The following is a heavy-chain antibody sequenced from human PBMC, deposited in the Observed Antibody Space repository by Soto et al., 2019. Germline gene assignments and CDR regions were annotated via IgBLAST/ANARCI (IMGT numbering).Heavy chain of an antibody. D-gene: IGHD3-10*01. Sequence: PSETLSLTCTVSGGSISSSSYYWGWIHQPPGKGLEWIGSIYYSGSTYYNPSLKSRVTISVDTSKNQFSLKLSSVTAADTAVYYCARHPSDPHGCLGFGESLPYYFDDWGKGTLVTVSS. CDR1: GGSISSSSYY. CDR3: ARHPSDPHGCLGFGESLPYYFDD. CDR2: IYYSGST. V-gene: IGHV4-39*01. J-gene: IGHJ4*02.